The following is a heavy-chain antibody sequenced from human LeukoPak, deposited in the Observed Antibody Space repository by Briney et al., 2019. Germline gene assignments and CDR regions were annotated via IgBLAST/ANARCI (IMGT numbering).Heavy chain of an antibody. V-gene: IGHV4-39*01. D-gene: IGHD3-10*01. CDR1: GGSISSSSPY. CDR2: IYYSGTT. CDR3: ARFPYYYSSGPRYAFDI. Sequence: SETLSLTCTASGGSISSSSPYWGWIRQPPGKGLEWIGSIYYSGTTYYNPSLKSRVTISVDTSKNQFSLKLSSVTAADTAVYYCARFPYYYSSGPRYAFDIWGQGTMVTVSS. J-gene: IGHJ3*02.